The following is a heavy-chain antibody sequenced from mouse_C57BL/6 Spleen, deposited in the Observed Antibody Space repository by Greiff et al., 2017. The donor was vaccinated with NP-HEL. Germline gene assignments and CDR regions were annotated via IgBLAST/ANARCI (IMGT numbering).Heavy chain of an antibody. D-gene: IGHD1-1*01. CDR3: ANYGSTLYAMDY. CDR1: GYTFTSYG. CDR2: IYPRSGNT. Sequence: LQESGAELARPGASVKLSCKASGYTFTSYGISWVKQRTGQGLEWIGEIYPRSGNTYYNEKFKGKATLTADKSSSTAYMELRSLTSEDSAVYFCANYGSTLYAMDYWGQGTSVTVSS. J-gene: IGHJ4*01. V-gene: IGHV1-81*01.